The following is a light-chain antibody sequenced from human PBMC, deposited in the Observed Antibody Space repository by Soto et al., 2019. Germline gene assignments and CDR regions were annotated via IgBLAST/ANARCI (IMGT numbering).Light chain of an antibody. CDR2: EGG. J-gene: IGLJ2*01. Sequence: QSALTQPASVSGSPGQSITISCTGTSSDVGNYNLVSWYQQYPGKAPKLMIYEGGKRPSGVSNRFSGSKSGNTASLTISGLQAEDEADYYCYSFALRSTLIFGGGTQLTVL. CDR3: YSFALRSTLI. V-gene: IGLV2-23*01. CDR1: SSDVGNYNL.